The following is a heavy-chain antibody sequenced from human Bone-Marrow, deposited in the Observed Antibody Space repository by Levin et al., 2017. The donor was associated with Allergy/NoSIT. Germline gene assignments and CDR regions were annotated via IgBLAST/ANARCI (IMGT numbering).Heavy chain of an antibody. Sequence: GGSLRLSCAASGFTFSSYSMNWVRQAPGKGLEWVSSISSSSSYIYYADSVKGRFTISRDNAKNSLYLQMNSLRAEDTAVYYCARDVADVAAFDIWGQGTMVTVSS. CDR2: ISSSSSYI. J-gene: IGHJ3*02. CDR1: GFTFSSYS. V-gene: IGHV3-21*01. CDR3: ARDVADVAAFDI.